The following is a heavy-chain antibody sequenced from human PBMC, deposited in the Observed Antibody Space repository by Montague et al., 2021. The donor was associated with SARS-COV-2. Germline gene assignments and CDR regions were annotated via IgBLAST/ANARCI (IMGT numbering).Heavy chain of an antibody. CDR1: GFTFSSYS. V-gene: IGHV3-48*04. Sequence: SLRLSCAASGFTFSSYSMNWVRQAPGKGLEWVSYISSSGSTIYYADSVKGRFTISRDNAKNSLYLQMNSLGAEDTAVYYCARDEGLKYSSGDYYGMDVWGQGTTVTVSS. J-gene: IGHJ6*02. CDR2: ISSSGSTI. D-gene: IGHD3-10*01. CDR3: ARDEGLKYSSGDYYGMDV.